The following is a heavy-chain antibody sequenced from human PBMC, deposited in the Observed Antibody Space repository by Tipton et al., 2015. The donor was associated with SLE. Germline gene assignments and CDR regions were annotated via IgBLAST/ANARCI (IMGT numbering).Heavy chain of an antibody. J-gene: IGHJ4*02. CDR1: GGSVSSGSYY. D-gene: IGHD3-16*01. CDR3: ATSGGAIDY. V-gene: IGHV4-61*01. Sequence: LACTVSGGSVSSGSYYWSWIRQPPGKGLEWIGYIYYSGSTNYNPSLKSRVTISVDTSKNQFSLKLSSVTAADTAVYYCATSGGAIDYWGQGTLVTVSS. CDR2: IYYSGST.